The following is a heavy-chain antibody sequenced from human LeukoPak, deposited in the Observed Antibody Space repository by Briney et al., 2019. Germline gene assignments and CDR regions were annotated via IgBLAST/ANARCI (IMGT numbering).Heavy chain of an antibody. D-gene: IGHD5-12*01. J-gene: IGHJ3*02. CDR1: GFTFSKYW. V-gene: IGHV3-7*01. CDR2: IKQDGSAK. Sequence: GGSLRLSCVASGFTFSKYWMTWVRQAPGKGLAWVANIKQDGSAKYYMDSVKGRFAISRDNAKNSLYLRMNSLGAEDTAVYYCARVNPLVAPGALDNWGQGTMVAVSS. CDR3: ARVNPLVAPGALDN.